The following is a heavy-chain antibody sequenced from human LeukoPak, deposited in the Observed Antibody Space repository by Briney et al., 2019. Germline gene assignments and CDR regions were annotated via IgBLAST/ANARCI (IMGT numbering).Heavy chain of an antibody. CDR3: ATEEADYAPYDSSGYYSY. D-gene: IGHD3-22*01. CDR1: GYTFTGYY. J-gene: IGHJ4*02. Sequence: ASVKVSCKASGYTFTGYYMHWVRQAPGQGLEWMGWINPNSGGTNYAQKFQGRVTMTRDTSISTDYMELNRLRSEDTAVYYCATEEADYAPYDSSGYYSYWGQGTLVSVFS. CDR2: INPNSGGT. V-gene: IGHV1-2*02.